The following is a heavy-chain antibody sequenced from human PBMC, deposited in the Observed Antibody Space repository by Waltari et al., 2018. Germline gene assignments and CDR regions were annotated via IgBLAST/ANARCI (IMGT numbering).Heavy chain of an antibody. CDR1: GFTFSSYS. D-gene: IGHD3-10*01. CDR3: ARDFYYYGSGSPFDY. Sequence: EVQLVESGGGLVKPGGSLRLSCAASGFTFSSYSMNWVRQAPGKVLEWVSSISSSSSYIYYADSVKVRFTISRDNAKNSLYLQMNSLRAEDTAVYYCARDFYYYGSGSPFDYWGQGTLVTVSS. V-gene: IGHV3-21*01. J-gene: IGHJ4*02. CDR2: ISSSSSYI.